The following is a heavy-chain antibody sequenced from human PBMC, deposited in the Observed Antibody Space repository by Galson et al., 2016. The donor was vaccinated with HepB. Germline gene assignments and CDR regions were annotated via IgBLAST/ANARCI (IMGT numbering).Heavy chain of an antibody. V-gene: IGHV3-53*05. CDR2: IYGGGGT. J-gene: IGHJ3*02. CDR3: ARERGLSMTRDDALDI. CDR1: GFTVSSNY. Sequence: SLRLSCAASGFTVSSNYMTWVRQAPGEGLEWVSVIYGGGGTNYAEYVKGRFTISGDKSKTTLYLQMNSLKAEDTAVYYCARERGLSMTRDDALDIWGQGTVVTVSS. D-gene: IGHD2/OR15-2a*01.